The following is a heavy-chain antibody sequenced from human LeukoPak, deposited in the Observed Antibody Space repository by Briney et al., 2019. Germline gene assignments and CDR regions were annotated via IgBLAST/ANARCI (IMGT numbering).Heavy chain of an antibody. D-gene: IGHD6-6*01. J-gene: IGHJ5*02. Sequence: SAKVSCKASGGTFSSYAISWVRQAPGQGLEWMGGIIPIFGTANYAQKFQGRVTITADASTSTAYMELSSLRSEDTAVYYCAGQQRSFYSSSSPWGQGTLVTVSS. CDR3: AGQQRSFYSSSSP. V-gene: IGHV1-69*13. CDR2: IIPIFGTA. CDR1: GGTFSSYA.